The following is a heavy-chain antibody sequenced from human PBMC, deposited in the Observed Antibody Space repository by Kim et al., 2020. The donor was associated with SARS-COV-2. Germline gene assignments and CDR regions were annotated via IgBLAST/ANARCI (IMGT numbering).Heavy chain of an antibody. J-gene: IGHJ1*01. V-gene: IGHV3-66*02. Sequence: GGSLRLSCEVSGLIVSDNYMSWVRQAPGKGLEWVSIIYSGGAAYYADSVKGRFTISRDNSKNILYLQMNSLRAEDTAVYYCSRQAPTSFDSTAYYSDHWGHGTLVTVSS. CDR2: IYSGGAA. D-gene: IGHD3-22*01. CDR3: SRQAPTSFDSTAYYSDH. CDR1: GLIVSDNY.